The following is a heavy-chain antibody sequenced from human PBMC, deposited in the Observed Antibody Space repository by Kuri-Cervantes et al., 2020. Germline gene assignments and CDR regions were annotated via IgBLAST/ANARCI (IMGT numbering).Heavy chain of an antibody. V-gene: IGHV3-23*01. Sequence: GESLKISCAASGFTFSTSAMSWVRQAPGKGLEGLEWVSAIGGGRTYYADSVKGRFTISTDNSKNTLYLQMNSLRAEDTAVYYCAREQLWSAYFDYWGQGTLVTVSS. D-gene: IGHD5-18*01. CDR2: IGGGRT. J-gene: IGHJ4*02. CDR3: AREQLWSAYFDY. CDR1: GFTFSTSA.